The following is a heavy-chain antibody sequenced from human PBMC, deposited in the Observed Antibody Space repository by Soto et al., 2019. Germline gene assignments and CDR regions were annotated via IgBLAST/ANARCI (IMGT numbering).Heavy chain of an antibody. CDR1: GGSISSSSYY. V-gene: IGHV4-39*01. CDR2: IYYSGST. CDR3: ARDYDFWSGYNYYHYGMDV. D-gene: IGHD3-3*01. J-gene: IGHJ6*02. Sequence: SETLSLTCTVSGGSISSSSYYWGWIRQPPGKGLEWIGSIYYSGSTYYNPSLKSRVTISVDTSKNQFSLKLSSVTAADTAVYYCARDYDFWSGYNYYHYGMDVWGQGTTVTVSS.